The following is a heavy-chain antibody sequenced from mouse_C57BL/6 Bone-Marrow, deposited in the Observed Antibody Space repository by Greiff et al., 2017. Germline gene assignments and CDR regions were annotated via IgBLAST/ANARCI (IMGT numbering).Heavy chain of an antibody. J-gene: IGHJ3*01. CDR2: IDPENGDT. CDR1: GFNIKDDY. Sequence: VQLQQSGAELVRPGASVKLSCTASGFNIKDDYMHWVKQRPEQGLEWIGWIDPENGDTEYASKFQGKAKITADTSTNRAYLQLSSLTSEDTAVYYCTTPRAYWGQGTLVTVSA. V-gene: IGHV14-4*01. CDR3: TTPRAY.